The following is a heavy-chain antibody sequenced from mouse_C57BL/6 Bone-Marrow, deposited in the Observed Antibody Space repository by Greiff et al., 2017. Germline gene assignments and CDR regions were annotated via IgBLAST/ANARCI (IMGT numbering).Heavy chain of an antibody. J-gene: IGHJ2*01. V-gene: IGHV5-6*01. CDR2: ISSGGSYT. CDR3: ARLYYGSSYGY. D-gene: IGHD1-1*01. CDR1: GFTFSSYG. Sequence: EVKLVESGGDLVKPGGSLKLSCAASGFTFSSYGMSWVRQTPDKRLEWVATISSGGSYTYYPDSVKGRFTISRDNAKNTLYLQMSSLKSEDTAMYYCARLYYGSSYGYWGQGATLPVS.